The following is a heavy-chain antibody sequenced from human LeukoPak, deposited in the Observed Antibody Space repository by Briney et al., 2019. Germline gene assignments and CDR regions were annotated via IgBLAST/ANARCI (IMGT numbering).Heavy chain of an antibody. D-gene: IGHD3-10*01. CDR3: ARSARVFDS. Sequence: SETLSLTCTVSGASISSYYWSWIRQAPGKALECLGYIYISGDTNYNPSLRGRGALSLDTSKNQFSLRLTSVTAADTAVYYCARSARVFDSWGPGTLVTVSS. V-gene: IGHV4-4*09. CDR2: IYISGDT. CDR1: GASISSYY. J-gene: IGHJ4*02.